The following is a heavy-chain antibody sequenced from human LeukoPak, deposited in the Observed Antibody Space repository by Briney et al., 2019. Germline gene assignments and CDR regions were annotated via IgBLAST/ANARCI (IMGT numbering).Heavy chain of an antibody. Sequence: ASVKVSCKASGYTFTKDPMHWVRQAPGQRLEWLGWINTANDNTQYSQKFQGRVTIIRDTSAYIGYMDLSGLRSEDTAVYYCATFGGGALDFWGQGTLVTVSS. CDR3: ATFGGGALDF. CDR2: INTANDNT. D-gene: IGHD3-16*01. CDR1: GYTFTKDP. J-gene: IGHJ4*02. V-gene: IGHV1-3*04.